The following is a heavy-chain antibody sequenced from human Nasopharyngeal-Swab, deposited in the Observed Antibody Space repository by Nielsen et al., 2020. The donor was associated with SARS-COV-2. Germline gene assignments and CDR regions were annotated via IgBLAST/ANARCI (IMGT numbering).Heavy chain of an antibody. Sequence: GESLKISCKGSGYSFTSYWISWVRQMPGKGLEWMGRIDPSDSYTNYSPSFQGHVTISADKSISTAYLQWSSLKASDTAMYYCARQPSLYGSGSPGDYWGQGTLVTVSS. CDR2: IDPSDSYT. D-gene: IGHD3-10*01. CDR1: GYSFTSYW. J-gene: IGHJ4*02. CDR3: ARQPSLYGSGSPGDY. V-gene: IGHV5-10-1*01.